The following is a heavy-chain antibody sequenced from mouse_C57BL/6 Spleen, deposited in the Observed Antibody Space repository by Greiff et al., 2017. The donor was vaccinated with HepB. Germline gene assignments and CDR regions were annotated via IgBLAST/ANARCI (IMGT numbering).Heavy chain of an antibody. J-gene: IGHJ2*01. CDR1: GYTFTSYW. V-gene: IGHV1-61*01. Sequence: VQLQQSGAELVRPGSSVKLSCKASGYTFTSYWMDWVKQRPGQGLEWIGNIYPSDSETHYNQKFKDKATLTVDKSSSTAYMQLSSLTSEDSAVYYCAREANWVFDYWGQGTTLTVSS. CDR3: AREANWVFDY. D-gene: IGHD4-1*01. CDR2: IYPSDSET.